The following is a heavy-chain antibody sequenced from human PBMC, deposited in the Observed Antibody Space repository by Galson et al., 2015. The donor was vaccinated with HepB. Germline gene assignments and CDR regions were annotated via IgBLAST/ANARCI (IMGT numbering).Heavy chain of an antibody. CDR3: ARAPSDGTYFDY. V-gene: IGHV1-2*06. D-gene: IGHD1-14*01. CDR2: IIPNSGGT. CDR1: GYTFTGYY. J-gene: IGHJ4*02. Sequence: SCKASGYTFTGYYIHWVRQAPGQGLEWMGRIIPNSGGTSFAQKFQGRVTMTRDTSISTAYMELSSLRSDDTAMFYCARAPSDGTYFDYWGQGTLVTVSS.